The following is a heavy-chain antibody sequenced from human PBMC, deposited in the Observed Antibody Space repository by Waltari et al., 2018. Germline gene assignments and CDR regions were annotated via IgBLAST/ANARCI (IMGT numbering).Heavy chain of an antibody. CDR3: ASPNIMVQGFDVGPKPFDY. D-gene: IGHD3-10*01. Sequence: QVQLVQSGAEVKKPGSSVKVSCKASGGTFSSYAISWVRQAPGQGLEWMGGSIPILGIANYAQKFQGRVTITADESTSTAYMELSSLRSEDTAVYYCASPNIMVQGFDVGPKPFDYWGQGTLVTVSS. J-gene: IGHJ4*02. CDR2: SIPILGIA. V-gene: IGHV1-69*04. CDR1: GGTFSSYA.